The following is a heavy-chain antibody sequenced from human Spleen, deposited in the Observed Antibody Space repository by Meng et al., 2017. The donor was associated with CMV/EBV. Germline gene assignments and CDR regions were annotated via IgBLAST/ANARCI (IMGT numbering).Heavy chain of an antibody. V-gene: IGHV3-21*01. CDR2: ISSSSSYI. CDR1: GFTFSTYA. CDR3: AREVRGAMVFNYFDY. D-gene: IGHD3-10*01. Sequence: GGSLRLSCAASGFTFSTYAMSWVRQAPGKGLEWVSSISSSSSYIYYADSVKGRFTISRDNAKNSLYLQMNSLRAEDTAVYYCAREVRGAMVFNYFDYWGQGTLVTVSS. J-gene: IGHJ4*02.